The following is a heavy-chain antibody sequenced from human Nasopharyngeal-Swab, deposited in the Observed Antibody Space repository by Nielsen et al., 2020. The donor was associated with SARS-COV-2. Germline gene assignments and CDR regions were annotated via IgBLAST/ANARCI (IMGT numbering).Heavy chain of an antibody. CDR1: GFTFSSYG. CDR2: IRYDGSNK. Sequence: GGSLRLSCAASGFTFSSYGMHWVRQAPGKGLEWVAFIRYDGSNKYYADSVKGRFTISRDNSKNTLYLQMNSLRAEDTAVYYCAKAQGAITYWYFELWGRGTLVTVSS. V-gene: IGHV3-30*02. D-gene: IGHD1-26*01. CDR3: AKAQGAITYWYFEL. J-gene: IGHJ2*01.